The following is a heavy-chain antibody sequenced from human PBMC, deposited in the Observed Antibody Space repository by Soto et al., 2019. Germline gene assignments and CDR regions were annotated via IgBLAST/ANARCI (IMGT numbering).Heavy chain of an antibody. CDR3: AKSSSDILTGLIDY. CDR1: GFTFSSYA. J-gene: IGHJ4*02. V-gene: IGHV3-23*01. Sequence: GGSLRLSCAASGFTFSSYAMSWVRQAPGKGLEWVSAISGSGGSTYYADSVKGRFTISRDNSKNTLYLQMNSLRAEDTAVYYCAKSSSDILTGLIDYWGREPWSPSPQ. CDR2: ISGSGGST. D-gene: IGHD3-9*01.